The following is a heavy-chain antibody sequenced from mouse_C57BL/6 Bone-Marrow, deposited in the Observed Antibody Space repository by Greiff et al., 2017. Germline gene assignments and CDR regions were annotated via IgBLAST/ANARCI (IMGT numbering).Heavy chain of an antibody. V-gene: IGHV1-53*01. Sequence: QVQLQQPGTELVKPGASVKLSCKASGYTFTSYWMPWVKQRPGQGLEWIGTINPSSGGTNYNEKFKRKATLTVDKSSSTAYMQLSSLTSEDSAVYYCARDACYALDYWGQGTTLTGSS. CDR3: ARDACYALDY. D-gene: IGHD1-1*01. CDR1: GYTFTSYW. CDR2: INPSSGGT. J-gene: IGHJ2*01.